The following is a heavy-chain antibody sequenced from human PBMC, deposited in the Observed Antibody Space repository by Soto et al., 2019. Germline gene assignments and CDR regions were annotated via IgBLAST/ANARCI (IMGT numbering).Heavy chain of an antibody. D-gene: IGHD2-2*01. CDR1: GFTFSSYA. CDR3: ARSEEPAAANWFDP. V-gene: IGHV3-30-3*01. J-gene: IGHJ5*02. Sequence: QVQLVESGGGVVQPGRSLRLSCAASGFTFSSYAMHWVRQAPGKGLEWVAVISYDGSNKYYADSVKGRFTISRDNSKNTLYLQMNGLRAEDTAVYYCARSEEPAAANWFDPWGQGTLVTVSS. CDR2: ISYDGSNK.